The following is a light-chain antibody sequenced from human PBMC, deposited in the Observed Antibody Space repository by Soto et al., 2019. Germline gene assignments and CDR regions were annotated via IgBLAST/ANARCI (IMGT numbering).Light chain of an antibody. V-gene: IGKV3-20*01. J-gene: IGKJ3*01. CDR3: QQYGSSL. CDR1: QSVSSSY. CDR2: GAS. Sequence: EIVLTQSPGTLSLSPGERATLSCRASQSVSSSYLAWYQQKPGQAPRFLIYGASSRATGIPDRFSGSGSGTDFTLTISRLEPEDFAVYYCQQYGSSLFGPGTKVDIK.